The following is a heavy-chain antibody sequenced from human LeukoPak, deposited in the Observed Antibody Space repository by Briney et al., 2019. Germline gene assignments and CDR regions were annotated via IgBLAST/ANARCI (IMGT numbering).Heavy chain of an antibody. CDR2: INPSGGST. CDR3: ARSEEIAVAGYYFDY. Sequence: ASVKVSCKASGYTFTSYYMHWVRQAPGQGLEWMGIINPSGGSTSYAQKFQGRVTMTRDTSTGTVYMELSSLRSEDTAVYYCARSEEIAVAGYYFDYWGQGTLVTVSS. D-gene: IGHD6-19*01. CDR1: GYTFTSYY. J-gene: IGHJ4*02. V-gene: IGHV1-46*01.